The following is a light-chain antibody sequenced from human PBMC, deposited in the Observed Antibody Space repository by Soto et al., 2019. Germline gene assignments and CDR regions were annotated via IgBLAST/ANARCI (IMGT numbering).Light chain of an antibody. CDR1: QSVSSN. CDR2: GAS. V-gene: IGKV3-15*01. CDR3: QQYNNWSYT. J-gene: IGKJ2*01. Sequence: EIVMTQSQTTLSVSPGERATLSCRASQSVSSNLAWYQQKPGQAPRLLIYGASTRATGIPARFSGGGSGTEFTLTISSLQSEDFAVYYCQQYNNWSYTFGQGTKLEIK.